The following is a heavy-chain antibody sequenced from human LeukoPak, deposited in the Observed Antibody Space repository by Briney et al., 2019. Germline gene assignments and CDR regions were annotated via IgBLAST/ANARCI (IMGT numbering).Heavy chain of an antibody. V-gene: IGHV3-48*01. CDR2: SNTDGTI. J-gene: IGHJ3*02. CDR3: ARQRYYYDTSVLDAFDI. Sequence: PGGSLRLSCAASGFTFSYYSMNWVRQAPGKGLEWISYSNTDGTISYADSVKGRFTISRDNAENSLYLQMNSLRAEDTAVYYCARQRYYYDTSVLDAFDIWGQGTMVTVSS. CDR1: GFTFSYYS. D-gene: IGHD3-22*01.